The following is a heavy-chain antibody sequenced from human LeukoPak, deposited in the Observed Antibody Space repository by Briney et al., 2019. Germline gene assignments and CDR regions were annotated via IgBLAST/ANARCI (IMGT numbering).Heavy chain of an antibody. V-gene: IGHV1-18*01. J-gene: IGHJ4*02. D-gene: IGHD2-15*01. CDR1: GYTFTSYG. CDR2: ISAYNGNT. Sequence: GASVKVSCKASGYTFTSYGISWVRQAPGQGLEWMGWISAYNGNTSYAQKLQGRVTMTTDTSTSTAYMELRSLRSDDTAVYYCARVSWDIVVVVAAADFDYWGQGTLVTVSS. CDR3: ARVSWDIVVVVAAADFDY.